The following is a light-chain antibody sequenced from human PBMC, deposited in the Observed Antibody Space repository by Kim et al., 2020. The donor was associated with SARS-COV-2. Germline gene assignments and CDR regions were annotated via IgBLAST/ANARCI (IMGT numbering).Light chain of an antibody. CDR3: QQYYNWPLYS. Sequence: EIVMTQSPATLSVSPGERATLSCRASQSVSSDIAWYQQKPGQAHRLLIYGASTRATGIPARFSGRGSGTEFTLTISSLQSEDFAVYFCQQYYNWPLYSFGQRTKLEI. J-gene: IGKJ2*03. V-gene: IGKV3-15*01. CDR1: QSVSSD. CDR2: GAS.